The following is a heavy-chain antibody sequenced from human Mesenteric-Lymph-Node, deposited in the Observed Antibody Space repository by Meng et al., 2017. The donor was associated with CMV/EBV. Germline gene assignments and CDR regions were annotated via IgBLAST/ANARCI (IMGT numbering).Heavy chain of an antibody. J-gene: IGHJ3*02. D-gene: IGHD3-22*01. V-gene: IGHV4-39*01. CDR3: ARLLSYYDSSGYWPDAFDI. CDR1: GGSISSSSYY. CDR2: IYYSGST. Sequence: GSLRLSCTVSGGSISSSSYYWGWIRQPPGKGLEWIGSIYYSGSTYYNPSLKSRVTISVDTSKNQFSLKLSSGTAADTAVYYCARLLSYYDSSGYWPDAFDIWGQGTMVTVSS.